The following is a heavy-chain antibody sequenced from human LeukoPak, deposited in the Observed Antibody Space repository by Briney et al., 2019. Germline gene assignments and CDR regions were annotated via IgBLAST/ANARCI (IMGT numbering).Heavy chain of an antibody. CDR2: ISANNNNT. J-gene: IGHJ5*02. D-gene: IGHD2-2*02. CDR1: GYSFTTYG. V-gene: IGHV1-18*01. Sequence: ASVKVSCKASGYSFTTYGISWVRQAPGQGLEWMGWISANNNNTDNVQKLQGRVTMTTDTSTSTAYMELRSLRSDDTAVYYCARDRPGRYCSSPSCYTASPFDPWGQGTLVTVSS. CDR3: ARDRPGRYCSSPSCYTASPFDP.